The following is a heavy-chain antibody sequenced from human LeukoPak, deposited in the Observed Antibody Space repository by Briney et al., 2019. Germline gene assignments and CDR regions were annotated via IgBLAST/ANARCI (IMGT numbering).Heavy chain of an antibody. CDR1: GFSFSSYN. Sequence: GGSLRLSCEASGFSFSSYNMDWVRQTPGKGLEWISSITTSSTYTFYADSVKGRFTISRDNARNSLYLQMNSLRAEDTAVYYCARSVVAATETFDYWGQGTLVTVSS. J-gene: IGHJ4*02. CDR3: ARSVVAATETFDY. CDR2: ITTSSTYT. V-gene: IGHV3-21*01. D-gene: IGHD2-15*01.